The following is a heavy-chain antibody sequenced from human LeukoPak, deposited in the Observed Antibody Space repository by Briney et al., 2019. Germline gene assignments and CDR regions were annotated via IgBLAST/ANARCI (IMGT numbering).Heavy chain of an antibody. CDR3: ARDRLLEDRDYSSYYYMDV. CDR1: GFTFSSYE. J-gene: IGHJ6*03. V-gene: IGHV3-48*03. CDR2: ISSSGTI. Sequence: PGGSLRLSCAASGFTFSSYEMNWVRQAPGKGLEWVSYISSSGTIYYADSVKGRFTISRDNAKNSLYLQMNSLRAEDTAVYYCARDRLLEDRDYSSYYYMDVWGKGTTVTVSS. D-gene: IGHD1-1*01.